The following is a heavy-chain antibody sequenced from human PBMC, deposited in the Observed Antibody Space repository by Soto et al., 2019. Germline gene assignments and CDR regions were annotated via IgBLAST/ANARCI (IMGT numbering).Heavy chain of an antibody. Sequence: PSETLSLTCAVYGGSFSGYYWSWIRQPPGKGLEWIGEINHSGSTNYNPSLKSRVTISVDTSKNQFSLKLSSVTAADTAVYYCASYYDFWEIDYWGQGTLVTVS. J-gene: IGHJ4*02. V-gene: IGHV4-34*01. CDR1: GGSFSGYY. D-gene: IGHD3-3*01. CDR3: ASYYDFWEIDY. CDR2: INHSGST.